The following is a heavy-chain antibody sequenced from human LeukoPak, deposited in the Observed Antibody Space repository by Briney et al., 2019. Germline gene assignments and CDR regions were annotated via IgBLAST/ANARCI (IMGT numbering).Heavy chain of an antibody. CDR2: IYYSGST. D-gene: IGHD3-22*01. Sequence: SETLSLTCTVSGGSISSGGYYWSWIRQHPGKGLEWIGYIYYSGSTYYNPSLKSRVTISVDTSKNQFSLKLSSVTAADTAVYYCARFTYYDSSASRDYWGQGTLVTVSS. V-gene: IGHV4-31*03. CDR3: ARFTYYDSSASRDY. CDR1: GGSISSGGYY. J-gene: IGHJ4*02.